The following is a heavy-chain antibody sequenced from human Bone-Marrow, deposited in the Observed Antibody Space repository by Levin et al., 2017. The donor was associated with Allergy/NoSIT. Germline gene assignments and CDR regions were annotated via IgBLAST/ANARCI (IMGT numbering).Heavy chain of an antibody. D-gene: IGHD3-10*01. CDR2: FEPEDIEI. CDR1: GFSVTEVS. J-gene: IGHJ5*02. CDR3: AIGPRFGELSPHT. Sequence: ASVKVSCKVSGFSVTEVSMHWVRQAPGKGLEWMGGFEPEDIEIVYAQKFQDRITMTEDTSTNTAYLELSSLRSDDTAMYFCAIGPRFGELSPHTWGQGTLVTVSA. V-gene: IGHV1-24*01.